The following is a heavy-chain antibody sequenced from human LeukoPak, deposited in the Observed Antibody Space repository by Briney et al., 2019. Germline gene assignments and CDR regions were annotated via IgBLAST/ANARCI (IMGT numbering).Heavy chain of an antibody. CDR2: ISHTGGT. CDR1: GGSFSDYS. J-gene: IGHJ4*02. Sequence: SETLSLTCAVHGGSFSDYSWTWIRQSPGKGLEWIGEISHTGGTNYKPSLNSRVTISVDTSKKQISLNLTSVTVADTAVYYCARVRGVAAGTDYWGQGTLATVSS. V-gene: IGHV4-34*01. D-gene: IGHD6-13*01. CDR3: ARVRGVAAGTDY.